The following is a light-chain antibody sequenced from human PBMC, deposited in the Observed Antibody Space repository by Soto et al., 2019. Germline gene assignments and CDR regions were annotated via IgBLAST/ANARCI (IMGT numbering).Light chain of an antibody. CDR2: DVS. CDR3: SSYASSSTVI. CDR1: SSDVGAYNY. Sequence: QSVLTQPASVSGSPGQSITISCTGTSSDVGAYNYVSWYQQRPVKAPKLMIYDVSSRPSGISNRFSGSKSGNTASLTISGVQAEDEADYYCSSYASSSTVIFGGGTKLTVL. J-gene: IGLJ2*01. V-gene: IGLV2-14*01.